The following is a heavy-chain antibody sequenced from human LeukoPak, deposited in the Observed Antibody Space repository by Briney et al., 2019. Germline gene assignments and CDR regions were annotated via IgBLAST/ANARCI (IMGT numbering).Heavy chain of an antibody. CDR3: VKSNSRYQPWTLDI. J-gene: IGHJ3*02. Sequence: SETLSLTCTVSSGSFRTYYWSWIRQPPGKGLEWIGYIFYNEGTSYNPSLKSRVTISVDTSNNQLSLKLNSVTAADTAMYYCVKSNSRYQPWTLDIWGRGTMVTVSS. D-gene: IGHD2-2*01. CDR1: SGSFRTYY. CDR2: IFYNEGT. V-gene: IGHV4-59*01.